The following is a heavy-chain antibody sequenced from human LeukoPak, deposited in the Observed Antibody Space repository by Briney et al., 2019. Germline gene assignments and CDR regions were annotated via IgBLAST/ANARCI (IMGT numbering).Heavy chain of an antibody. D-gene: IGHD5-24*01. CDR2: VAHKGPT. V-gene: IGHV4-34*01. J-gene: IGHJ2*01. CDR1: GAALSEYY. Sequence: PSETLSLTCAVYGAALSEYYWSWIRQSPGKGLEWIGEVAHKGPTVYSPTLNRKYNPSFKSRVTISVDTSKNQFSLKLSSVTAADTAVYYCARGDGYNYRQLYFDLWGRGTLVTVSS. CDR3: ARGDGYNYRQLYFDL.